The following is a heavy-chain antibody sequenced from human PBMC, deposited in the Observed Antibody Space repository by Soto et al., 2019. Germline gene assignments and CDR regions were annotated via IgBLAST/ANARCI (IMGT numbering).Heavy chain of an antibody. D-gene: IGHD1-26*01. CDR3: AKDPDSLLSGSYVLPATYAFDI. CDR2: ISGSGGST. Sequence: EVQLLESGGGLVQPGGSLRLSCAASGFTFSSYAMSWVRQAPGKGLEWVSAISGSGGSTYYADSVKGRFTISRDNSKNTLYLQMNSLRAEDTAVYYCAKDPDSLLSGSYVLPATYAFDIWGQGTMVTVSS. CDR1: GFTFSSYA. J-gene: IGHJ3*02. V-gene: IGHV3-23*01.